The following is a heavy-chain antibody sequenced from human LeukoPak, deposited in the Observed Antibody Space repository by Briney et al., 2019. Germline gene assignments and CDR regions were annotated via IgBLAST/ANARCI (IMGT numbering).Heavy chain of an antibody. CDR3: ARCVLRYFDWLFPSNSPYYFDY. Sequence: SETLSLTCAVSGGSISIGGYYWSWLRQPPGKGLEWIGEINHSGSTNYNPSLKSRVTISVDTSKNQFSLKLSSVTAADTAVYYCARCVLRYFDWLFPSNSPYYFDYWGQGTLVTVSS. CDR1: GGSISIGGYY. V-gene: IGHV4-34*01. D-gene: IGHD3-9*01. CDR2: INHSGST. J-gene: IGHJ4*02.